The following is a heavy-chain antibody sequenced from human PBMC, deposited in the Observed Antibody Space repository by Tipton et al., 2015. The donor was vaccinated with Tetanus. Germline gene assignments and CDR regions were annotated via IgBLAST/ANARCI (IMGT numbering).Heavy chain of an antibody. V-gene: IGHV4-61*01. CDR1: GATVSRSNYH. CDR3: ARERIEAFYYHGLDV. D-gene: IGHD2-21*01. CDR2: IYQNGDA. Sequence: LRLSCTVSGATVSRSNYHWYWIRQPPGKGLEWIAYIYQNGDANYNPSLQSRVTISVDTSKNQFSLQLAFVTAADTAIYYCARERIEAFYYHGLDVWGPGTTVTVSS. J-gene: IGHJ6*02.